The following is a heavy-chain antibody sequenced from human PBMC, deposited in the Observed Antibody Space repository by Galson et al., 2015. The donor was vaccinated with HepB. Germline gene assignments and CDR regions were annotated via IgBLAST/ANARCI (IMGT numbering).Heavy chain of an antibody. CDR3: ARVGDIVATIFDY. D-gene: IGHD5-12*01. V-gene: IGHV3-7*03. CDR1: GFTFSSYW. Sequence: SLRLSCAASGFTFSSYWMSWVRQAPGKGLEWVANIKQDGSEKYYVDSVKGRFTISRDNAKNSLYLQMNSLRAEDTAVYYCARVGDIVATIFDYWGQGTLVTVSS. J-gene: IGHJ4*02. CDR2: IKQDGSEK.